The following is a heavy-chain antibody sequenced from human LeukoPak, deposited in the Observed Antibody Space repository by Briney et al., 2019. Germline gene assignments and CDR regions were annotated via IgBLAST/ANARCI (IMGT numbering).Heavy chain of an antibody. CDR2: ISSGSGYI. Sequence: GGSLRLSCATSGFTFSSYTMSWVRQAPGKGLEWVSSISSGSGYIKYAGSVKGRFTISRDNAENSVFLQMSSPGVDDTALYYCVRGWFDFWGQGTPVTVSS. CDR1: GFTFSSYT. J-gene: IGHJ5*01. V-gene: IGHV3-21*01. CDR3: VRGWFDF.